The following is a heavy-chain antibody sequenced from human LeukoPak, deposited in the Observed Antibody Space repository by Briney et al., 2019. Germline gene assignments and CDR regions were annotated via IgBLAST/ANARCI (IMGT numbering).Heavy chain of an antibody. J-gene: IGHJ4*02. Sequence: HPGGSLRLSCAASGFTFSSYAMNWVRQAPGKGLEWVSYISSSGSTIYYADSVKGRFTISRDNSKNTVYLQMNSLRAEDTAVYYCARDPGVAAFHYFDFWGQGTLVTVSS. V-gene: IGHV3-48*03. CDR2: ISSSGSTI. CDR3: ARDPGVAAFHYFDF. CDR1: GFTFSSYA. D-gene: IGHD6-19*01.